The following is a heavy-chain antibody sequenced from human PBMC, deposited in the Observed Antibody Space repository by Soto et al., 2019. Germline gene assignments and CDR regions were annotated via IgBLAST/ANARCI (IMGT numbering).Heavy chain of an antibody. J-gene: IGHJ6*02. CDR3: ARARSSWYFDGWAYYYYGMDV. V-gene: IGHV4-34*01. CDR1: GGSFSGYY. Sequence: SGTLSLTCAVYGGSFSGYYWSGIGQPPGKGLEWIGEINHSGSTNYNPSLKSRVTISVDTSKNQFSLKLSSVTAADTAVYYCARARSSWYFDGWAYYYYGMDVWGQGTTVTVSS. CDR2: INHSGST. D-gene: IGHD6-13*01.